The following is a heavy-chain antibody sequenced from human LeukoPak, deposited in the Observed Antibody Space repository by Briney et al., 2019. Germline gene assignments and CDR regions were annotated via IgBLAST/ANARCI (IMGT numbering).Heavy chain of an antibody. V-gene: IGHV4-61*01. D-gene: IGHD3-10*01. J-gene: IGHJ3*02. CDR1: GGSFSSGSYY. CDR2: IYYSGST. CDR3: ARERYGSGSYYTGHAFDT. Sequence: SETLSLTCTVSGGSFSSGSYYWSWIQQPPGKGLEWIGYIYYSGSTNYNPSLKSRVTISVDTSKNQFSLKLSSVTAADTAVYYCARERYGSGSYYTGHAFDTWGQGTMVTVSS.